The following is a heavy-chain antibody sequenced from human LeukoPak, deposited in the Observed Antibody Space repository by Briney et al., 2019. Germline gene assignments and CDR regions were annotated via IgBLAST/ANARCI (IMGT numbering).Heavy chain of an antibody. D-gene: IGHD2-2*02. Sequence: SETLSLTCAVYGGSSSGYYWSWIRQPPGKGLEWIGEINHSGSTNYNPSLKSRVTISVDTSKNQFSLKLSSVTAADTAVYYCARGASGYCSSTSCYKWDYYYGMDVWGQGTTVTVSS. CDR3: ARGASGYCSSTSCYKWDYYYGMDV. V-gene: IGHV4-34*01. CDR1: GGSSSGYY. J-gene: IGHJ6*02. CDR2: INHSGST.